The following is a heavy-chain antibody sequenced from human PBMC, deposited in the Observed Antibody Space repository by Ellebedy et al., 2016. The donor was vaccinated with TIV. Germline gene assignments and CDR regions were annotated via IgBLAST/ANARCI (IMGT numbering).Heavy chain of an antibody. Sequence: GESLKISXAASGFTFSSFAMAWVRQAPGRGPEWVSTITADGRTTWYAHSVRGRFTISRDNAKNTLYLQMNTLRAEDTAVYYCATAGNYRFDHWGQGALVTVSS. V-gene: IGHV3-23*01. CDR1: GFTFSSFA. CDR3: ATAGNYRFDH. CDR2: ITADGRTT. J-gene: IGHJ4*02. D-gene: IGHD1-7*01.